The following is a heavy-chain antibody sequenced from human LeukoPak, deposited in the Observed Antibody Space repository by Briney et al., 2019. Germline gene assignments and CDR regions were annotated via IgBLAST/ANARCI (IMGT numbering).Heavy chain of an antibody. CDR3: ARHRPYCSGGSCYSTWYYGMDV. Sequence: PSETLSLTCTVSGGSISSYYWSWIRQPPGKGLEWIGYIYYSGSTNYNPSLKSRVTISVDTSKNQFSLKLSSVTAADTAVYYCARHRPYCSGGSCYSTWYYGMDVWGQGTTVTVSS. D-gene: IGHD2-15*01. V-gene: IGHV4-59*08. CDR2: IYYSGST. CDR1: GGSISSYY. J-gene: IGHJ6*02.